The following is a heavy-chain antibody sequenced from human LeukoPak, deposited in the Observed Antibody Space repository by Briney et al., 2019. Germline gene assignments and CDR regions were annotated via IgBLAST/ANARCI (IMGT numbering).Heavy chain of an antibody. J-gene: IGHJ4*02. Sequence: GGSLRLSCAASGFTFSSYWMHWVRQAPGKGLVWVSRINSDGSSTSYADSVKGRFTISRDNAKNTLYLQMNSLRAEDTAVYYCARGDYGDPYYFDYWGQGTLVTVSS. CDR3: ARGDYGDPYYFDY. D-gene: IGHD4-17*01. CDR2: INSDGSST. CDR1: GFTFSSYW. V-gene: IGHV3-74*01.